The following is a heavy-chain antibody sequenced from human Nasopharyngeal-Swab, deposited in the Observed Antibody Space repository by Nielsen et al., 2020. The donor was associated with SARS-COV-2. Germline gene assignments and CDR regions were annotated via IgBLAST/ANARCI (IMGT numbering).Heavy chain of an antibody. CDR2: MNPNSGNT. V-gene: IGHV1-8*01. D-gene: IGHD2-21*02. J-gene: IGHJ4*02. Sequence: ASVKVSCKASGYTFTSYDINWVRQATGQGLEWMGWMNPNSGNTGYAQKLQGRVTMTTDTSTSTAYMELRSLKSDDTAVYYCAVTWDYWGQGTLVTVSS. CDR1: GYTFTSYD. CDR3: AVTWDY.